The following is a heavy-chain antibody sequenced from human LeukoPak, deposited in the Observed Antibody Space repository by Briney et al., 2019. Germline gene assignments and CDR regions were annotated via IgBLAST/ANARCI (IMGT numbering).Heavy chain of an antibody. CDR2: IYYSGST. V-gene: IGHV4-59*08. CDR3: ARLASSGWSHCDY. CDR1: GGSISSYY. J-gene: IGHJ4*02. D-gene: IGHD6-19*01. Sequence: SETLSLTCTVSGGSISSYYWSWIRQPPGKGPEWIGYIYYSGSTNYNPSLKSRVTISVDTSKNQFSLKMNSVTAADTAVYYCARLASSGWSHCDYWGQGTLVTVSS.